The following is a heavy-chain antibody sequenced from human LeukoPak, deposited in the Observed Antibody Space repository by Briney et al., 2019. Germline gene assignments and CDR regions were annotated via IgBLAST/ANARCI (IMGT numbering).Heavy chain of an antibody. CDR2: ISAYNGNT. V-gene: IGHV1-18*01. J-gene: IGHJ5*02. CDR1: GYTFTSYG. Sequence: ASVKVSCKASGYTFTSYGISWVRQAPGQGLEWMGWISAYNGNTNYAQKLQGRVTMTADTSTSTAYMELRSLRSDDTAVYYCARDPKWANWSEKDIVWFDPWGQGTLVTVSS. CDR3: ARDPKWANWSEKDIVWFDP. D-gene: IGHD1-1*01.